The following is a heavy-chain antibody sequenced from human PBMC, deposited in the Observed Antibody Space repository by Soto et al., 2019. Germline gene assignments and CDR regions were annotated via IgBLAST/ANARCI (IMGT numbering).Heavy chain of an antibody. Sequence: SVKVSCKGSGVTFSSYTISWLRQAPGQGLEWMGRIIPILGIANYAQKFQGRVTITADKSTSTAYMELSSLRSEDTAVYYCARMYSSSGWFDPWGQGTLVTVSS. V-gene: IGHV1-69*02. CDR3: ARMYSSSGWFDP. CDR2: IIPILGIA. D-gene: IGHD6-6*01. CDR1: GVTFSSYT. J-gene: IGHJ5*02.